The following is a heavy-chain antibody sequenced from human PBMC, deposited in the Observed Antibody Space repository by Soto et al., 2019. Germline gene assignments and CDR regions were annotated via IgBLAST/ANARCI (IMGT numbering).Heavy chain of an antibody. CDR3: TRDQYWASAGTPLDAFDI. Sequence: GGSLRLSCTASGFTFGDYAMSWFRQAPGKGLEWVGFIRSKAYGGTTEYAASVKGRFTISRDDSKSIAYLQMNSLKTEDTAVYYCTRDQYWASAGTPLDAFDIWGQGTMVTVSS. CDR2: IRSKAYGGTT. CDR1: GFTFGDYA. D-gene: IGHD6-25*01. J-gene: IGHJ3*02. V-gene: IGHV3-49*03.